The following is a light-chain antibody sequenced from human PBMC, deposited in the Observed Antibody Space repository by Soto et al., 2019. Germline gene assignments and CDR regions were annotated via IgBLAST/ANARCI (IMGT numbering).Light chain of an antibody. V-gene: IGLV1-40*01. J-gene: IGLJ2*01. CDR3: QSSDSTLRGV. Sequence: QSVLTQPPSVSGAPGQRVTISCTGSSSNIGAGYDVHWYQQLPGTAPKLLIYGNSNRPSGVPDRFSASKSGTSASLAITGLQAEDEADYYCQSSDSTLRGVFGGGT. CDR2: GNS. CDR1: SSNIGAGYD.